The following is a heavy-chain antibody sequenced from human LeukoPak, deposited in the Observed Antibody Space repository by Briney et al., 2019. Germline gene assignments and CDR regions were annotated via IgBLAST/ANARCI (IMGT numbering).Heavy chain of an antibody. Sequence: GGSLRLSCAASGFTFSTHAMSWARQAPGKGPEWVSAISESGGITYYADSLKGRFTISRDNSKNTLYLQMNSLRAEDTAVYYCASQRSLYTKSWQWDYWGQGTLVTVSS. CDR2: ISESGGIT. D-gene: IGHD3-16*01. CDR1: GFTFSTHA. V-gene: IGHV3-23*01. J-gene: IGHJ4*02. CDR3: ASQRSLYTKSWQWDY.